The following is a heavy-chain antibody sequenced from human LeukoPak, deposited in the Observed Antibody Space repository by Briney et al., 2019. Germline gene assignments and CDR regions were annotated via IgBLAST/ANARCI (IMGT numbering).Heavy chain of an antibody. CDR1: GFTFSTYW. V-gene: IGHV3-74*01. Sequence: GGSLRLSCAASGFTFSTYWMHWVRQAPGKGLVWVSRISSDGSITGYADSVKGRFTISRDNAKNTLYLQMNSLRAEDTAVYYCVSPGGDFAPYYYNDVDVWGQGTTVTVSS. D-gene: IGHD3-16*01. J-gene: IGHJ6*02. CDR3: VSPGGDFAPYYYNDVDV. CDR2: ISSDGSIT.